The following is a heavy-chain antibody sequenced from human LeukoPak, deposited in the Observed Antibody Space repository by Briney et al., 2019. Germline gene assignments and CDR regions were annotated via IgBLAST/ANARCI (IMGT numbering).Heavy chain of an antibody. V-gene: IGHV5-51*01. CDR1: GYSFTSYW. CDR2: IYPGDSDT. D-gene: IGHD4-23*01. Sequence: GESLNISFKGSGYSFTSYWIGWVRPMPGKGLEWMGIIYPGDSDTRYSPSFQGQVTISADKSISTAYVQWSSLKASGTALYYCARPATVVTPWYFDLWGRGTLVTVSS. CDR3: ARPATVVTPWYFDL. J-gene: IGHJ2*01.